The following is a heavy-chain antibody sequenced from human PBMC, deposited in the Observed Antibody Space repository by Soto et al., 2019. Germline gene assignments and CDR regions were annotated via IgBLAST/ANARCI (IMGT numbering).Heavy chain of an antibody. Sequence: GGSLRLSCAASGFTFDDYTMHWVRQAPGKGLEWVSLISWDGGSTYYADSVKGRFTISRDNSKNSLYLQMNSLRTEDTALYYCAKDGSSGWLMDYGMDVWGQGTTVTVSS. D-gene: IGHD6-19*01. CDR3: AKDGSSGWLMDYGMDV. CDR1: GFTFDDYT. J-gene: IGHJ6*02. CDR2: ISWDGGST. V-gene: IGHV3-43*01.